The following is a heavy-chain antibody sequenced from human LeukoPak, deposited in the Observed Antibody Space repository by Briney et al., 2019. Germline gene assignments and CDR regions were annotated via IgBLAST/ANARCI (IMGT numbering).Heavy chain of an antibody. CDR2: TSHSGGN. Sequence: SETLSLTCTVSGGSISDYSWNWIRQPPGKGLEWIGYTSHSGGNNYSPSLKSRVTISVDTSKNHFSLRLTSVTAADTAVYYCARDPFWSGYAGDYYYGLDVWGQGTTVTISS. J-gene: IGHJ6*02. CDR3: ARDPFWSGYAGDYYYGLDV. D-gene: IGHD3-3*01. V-gene: IGHV4-59*01. CDR1: GGSISDYS.